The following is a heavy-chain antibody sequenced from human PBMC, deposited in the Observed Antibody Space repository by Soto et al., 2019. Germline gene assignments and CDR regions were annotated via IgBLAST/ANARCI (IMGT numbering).Heavy chain of an antibody. Sequence: QVQLVQSGAEVKKPGASVKVSCTASGYTFTSYYMHWVRQAPGQGLEWMGIINPSGGSTSYAQKFQGRVTMTRDTSTSTVYMELSSLRSEDTAVYYCAAITMVRGVIRDEDYWGQGTLVTVSS. CDR2: INPSGGST. CDR3: AAITMVRGVIRDEDY. CDR1: GYTFTSYY. V-gene: IGHV1-46*01. D-gene: IGHD3-10*01. J-gene: IGHJ4*02.